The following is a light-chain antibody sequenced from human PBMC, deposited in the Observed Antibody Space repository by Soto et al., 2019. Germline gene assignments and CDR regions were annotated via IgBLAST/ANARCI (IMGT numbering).Light chain of an antibody. CDR3: QQYNSYSWT. CDR1: QTINGW. CDR2: DAS. J-gene: IGKJ1*01. V-gene: IGKV1-5*01. Sequence: DIQMTQSHSTLSASVGDRVTITCLASQTINGWLAWYQQKPGKAPKLLIYDASSLQSGVPSRFSGSGSGTEFTLTISSLQPDDFATYYCQQYNSYSWTFGQGTKVDIK.